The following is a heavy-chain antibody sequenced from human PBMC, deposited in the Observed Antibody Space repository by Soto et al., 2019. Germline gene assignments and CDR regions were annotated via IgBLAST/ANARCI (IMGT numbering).Heavy chain of an antibody. CDR1: GFTFSSYG. CDR2: ISYDGSNK. V-gene: IGHV3-30*18. D-gene: IGHD3-10*01. CDR3: AKEEAYYGSGSGYFDY. J-gene: IGHJ4*02. Sequence: GGSLRLSCAASGFTFSSYGMHWVRQAPGKGLEWVAVISYDGSNKYYADSVKGRFTISRDNSKNTLYLQMNSLRAEDTAVYYCAKEEAYYGSGSGYFDYWGQGTLVTVSS.